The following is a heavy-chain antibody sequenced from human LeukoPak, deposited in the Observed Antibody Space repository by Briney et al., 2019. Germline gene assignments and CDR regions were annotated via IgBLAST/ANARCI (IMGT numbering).Heavy chain of an antibody. CDR3: AKAKYSSSSDLLDY. CDR2: ISGSGGST. D-gene: IGHD6-6*01. J-gene: IGHJ4*02. V-gene: IGHV3-23*01. CDR1: GFTFSSYA. Sequence: GGSLRLSCAASGFTFSSYAMSWVRQAPGKGLEWVSAISGSGGSTYYADSVKGRFTISRDISKNTLFLQMNSLRADDTAVYYCAKAKYSSSSDLLDYWGQGTLVTVSS.